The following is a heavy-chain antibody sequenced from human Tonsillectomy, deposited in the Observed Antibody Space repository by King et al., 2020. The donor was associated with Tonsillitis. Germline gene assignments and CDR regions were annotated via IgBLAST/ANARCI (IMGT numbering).Heavy chain of an antibody. J-gene: IGHJ4*02. CDR1: GFTFSSYG. CDR2: MWYDGSNE. V-gene: IGHV3-33*08. D-gene: IGHD1-1*01. Sequence: VQLVESGGGVVQPGRSLRLSCAASGFTFSSYGMHWVRQAPGKGLEWVAVMWYDGSNEYYADSVKGRFAISRDNSKNTLYLQMNSLRVEDSAVYYCARDRNLGNWNDAYYFDYGGQGTLVTVSS. CDR3: ARDRNLGNWNDAYYFDY.